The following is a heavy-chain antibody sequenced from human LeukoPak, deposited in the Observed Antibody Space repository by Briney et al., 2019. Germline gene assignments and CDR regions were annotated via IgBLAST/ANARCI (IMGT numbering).Heavy chain of an antibody. V-gene: IGHV4-38-2*01. D-gene: IGHD6-13*01. CDR1: GYSISSGYY. CDR2: IYHGRGI. Sequence: SETLSLTCAVSGYSISSGYYWGWIRQPPGKGLEWIGSIYHGRGIYYNPSLRSRVTISEDTPKNQFFLRLNSVTAADTAVYYCAGTGLAAVGGGADYWGQGTLVTVSS. CDR3: AGTGLAAVGGGADY. J-gene: IGHJ4*02.